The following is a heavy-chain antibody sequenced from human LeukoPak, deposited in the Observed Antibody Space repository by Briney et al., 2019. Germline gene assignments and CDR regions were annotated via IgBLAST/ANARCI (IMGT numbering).Heavy chain of an antibody. Sequence: SETLSLTCTVSGGCISSYYWSWIRQLAGKGLEWIGRIYTSGSTNYNPSLKSRVTMSVDTSKNQFSLKLSSVTAADTAVYYCARVLRFLEWSPFDPWGQGTLVTVSS. V-gene: IGHV4-4*07. CDR1: GGCISSYY. D-gene: IGHD3-3*01. CDR2: IYTSGST. CDR3: ARVLRFLEWSPFDP. J-gene: IGHJ5*02.